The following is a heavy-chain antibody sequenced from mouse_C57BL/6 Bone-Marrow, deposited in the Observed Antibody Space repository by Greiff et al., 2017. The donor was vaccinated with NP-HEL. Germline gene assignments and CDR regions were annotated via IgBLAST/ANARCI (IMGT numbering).Heavy chain of an antibody. D-gene: IGHD2-5*01. V-gene: IGHV5-4*01. Sequence: EVQGVESGGGLVKPGGSPKLSCAASGFTFSSYAMSWVRQTPEKRLEWVATISDGGSYTYYPDNVKGRFTISRDNAKNNLYLQMSHLKSEDTAMYYCARDYSNYEGYWYFDVWGTGTTVTVSS. CDR3: ARDYSNYEGYWYFDV. CDR2: ISDGGSYT. CDR1: GFTFSSYA. J-gene: IGHJ1*03.